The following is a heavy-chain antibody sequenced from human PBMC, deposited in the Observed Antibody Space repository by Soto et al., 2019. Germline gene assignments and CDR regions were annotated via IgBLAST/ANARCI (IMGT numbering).Heavy chain of an antibody. CDR2: IYYSGST. V-gene: IGHV4-59*08. J-gene: IGHJ4*02. CDR1: GGSISSYY. D-gene: IGHD6-6*01. Sequence: SETLSLTCTVSGGSISSYYWSWIRQPPGKGLEWIGYIYYSGSTNYNPSLKSRVTISVDTSKNQFSLKLSSVTAADTAVYYCARYGSVAARPYYFDYWGQGTLVTVSS. CDR3: ARYGSVAARPYYFDY.